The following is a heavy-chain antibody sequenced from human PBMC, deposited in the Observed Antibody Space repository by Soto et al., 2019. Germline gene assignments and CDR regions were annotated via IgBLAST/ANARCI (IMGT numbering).Heavy chain of an antibody. J-gene: IGHJ6*02. CDR3: SAAKAVAGTVGAYYYYYGMDV. Sequence: PGGSLRLSCAASGFTFSNAWMNWVRQAPGKGLEWVGRIKSKTDGGTTDYAAPVKGRFTISRDDSKNTLYLQMNSLKTEDTAVYYCSAAKAVAGTVGAYYYYYGMDVWGQGTTVTVSS. V-gene: IGHV3-15*07. CDR1: GFTFSNAW. D-gene: IGHD6-19*01. CDR2: IKSKTDGGTT.